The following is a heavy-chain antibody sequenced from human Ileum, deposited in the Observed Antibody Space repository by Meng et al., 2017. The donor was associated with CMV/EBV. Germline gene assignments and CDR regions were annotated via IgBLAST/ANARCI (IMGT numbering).Heavy chain of an antibody. CDR3: AKQNYGSGSYFNAFDY. D-gene: IGHD3-10*01. Sequence: GFTFRTYAMAWVRQAPGKGLEWVSVIHTGANTIHYADSVKGRFTISRDNSKNTLYLQMNSLRDEDTAIYYCAKQNYGSGSYFNAFDYWGQGTLVTVSS. CDR1: GFTFRTYA. V-gene: IGHV3-23*03. J-gene: IGHJ4*02. CDR2: IHTGANTI.